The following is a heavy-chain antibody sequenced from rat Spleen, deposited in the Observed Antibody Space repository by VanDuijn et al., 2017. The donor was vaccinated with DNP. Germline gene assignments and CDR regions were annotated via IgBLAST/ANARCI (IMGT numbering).Heavy chain of an antibody. Sequence: EAGPGLVHPSQTLSLTCTVSGFSLSNYGVSWVRQAPGRGLEWLGEINEHSTIMNYIPFLRDKISFSRDNAQNTLYLQLSGLGSEDTGIYYCVTRGDPYDNWFAYWGRGTLVTVSS. D-gene: IGHD4-2*01. CDR3: VTRGDPYDNWFAY. CDR2: INEHSTIM. J-gene: IGHJ3*01. V-gene: IGHV4-2*01. CDR1: GFSLSNYG.